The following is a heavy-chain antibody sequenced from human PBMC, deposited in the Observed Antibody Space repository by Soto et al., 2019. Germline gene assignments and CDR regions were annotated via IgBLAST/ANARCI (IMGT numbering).Heavy chain of an antibody. CDR1: GGTFSSYA. D-gene: IGHD3-10*01. V-gene: IGHV1-69*01. Sequence: QVQLVQSGAEVKKPGSSVKVSCTASGGTFSSYAISWVRQAPGQGLEWMGGIIPVFGTANYAQKFQGRVTITADESTSTAYMELSSLRSEDTDVYYCARPSLNYYGSGSYYFYYYGMDVWGQGTTVTVSS. J-gene: IGHJ6*02. CDR2: IIPVFGTA. CDR3: ARPSLNYYGSGSYYFYYYGMDV.